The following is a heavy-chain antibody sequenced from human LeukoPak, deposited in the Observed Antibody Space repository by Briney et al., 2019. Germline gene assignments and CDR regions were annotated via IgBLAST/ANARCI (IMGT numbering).Heavy chain of an antibody. V-gene: IGHV4-59*08. Sequence: SSETLSLTCTVSGGSISSYYWSWIRQPPGKGLEWIGYIYYSGSTNYNPSLKSRVTISVDTSKNQFSLKLSSATAADTAVYYFGKGEGEYGILAGYYYNRFDPWGQGTLVTVSS. CDR2: IYYSGST. J-gene: IGHJ5*02. CDR3: GKGEGEYGILAGYYYNRFDP. CDR1: GGSISSYY. D-gene: IGHD3-9*01.